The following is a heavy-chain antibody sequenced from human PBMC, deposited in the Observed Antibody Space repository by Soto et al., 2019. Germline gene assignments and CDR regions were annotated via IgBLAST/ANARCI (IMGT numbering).Heavy chain of an antibody. CDR3: ARARYCSGGSCYSDYYYYGMDV. CDR1: GGTFNDYA. V-gene: IGHV1-69*01. CDR2: IIPIFGTA. Sequence: QVPLVQSGAEVKKPGSSVKVSCKASGGTFNDYAISWVRQAPGQGLEWMGGIIPIFGTANYAQNFQGRATITADESTSTAYMELSSLTSEDTAVYYCARARYCSGGSCYSDYYYYGMDVWGQGTTVTVSS. D-gene: IGHD2-15*01. J-gene: IGHJ6*02.